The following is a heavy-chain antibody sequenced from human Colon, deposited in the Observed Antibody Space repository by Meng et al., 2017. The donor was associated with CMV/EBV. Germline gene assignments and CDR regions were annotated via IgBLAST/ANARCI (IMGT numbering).Heavy chain of an antibody. CDR1: GDSFTSNNNY. D-gene: IGHD7-27*01. J-gene: IGHJ4*02. CDR2: FYSSGNT. V-gene: IGHV4-39*01. CDR3: ARRKWGSPRGVPFDY. Sequence: GDSFTSNNNYWDWIRPPPGMGLEWIGSFYSSGNTYYNPSLKNRVTIFVDKSKNQVSLQLSSATAADTAVYYCARRKWGSPRGVPFDYWGQGTLVTVSS.